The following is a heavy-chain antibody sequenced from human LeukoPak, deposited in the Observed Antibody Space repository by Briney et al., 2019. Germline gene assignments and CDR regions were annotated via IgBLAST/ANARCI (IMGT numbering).Heavy chain of an antibody. CDR2: IYYSGST. CDR1: GGSISSYY. V-gene: IGHV4-59*01. CDR3: ARVPDYCSSTSCYAAGGDY. D-gene: IGHD2-2*01. J-gene: IGHJ4*02. Sequence: PSETLSLTCTVSGGSISSYYWSWIRRPPGKGLEWIGYIYYSGSTNYNPSLKSRVTISVDTSKNQFSLKLSSVTAADTAVYYCARVPDYCSSTSCYAAGGDYWGQGTLVTVSS.